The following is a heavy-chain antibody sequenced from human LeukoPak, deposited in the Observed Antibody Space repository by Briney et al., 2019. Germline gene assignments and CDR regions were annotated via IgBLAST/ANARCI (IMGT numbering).Heavy chain of an antibody. Sequence: SETLSLTCAVYGGSFSGYYWSWIRQPPGKGLEWIGEINHSGSTNYNPSLKSRVTISVDTSKNQFSLKLSSVTAADTAVYYCVRTHYGGNEHFQHWGQGTLVTVSS. CDR1: GGSFSGYY. CDR2: INHSGST. D-gene: IGHD4-23*01. V-gene: IGHV4-34*01. CDR3: VRTHYGGNEHFQH. J-gene: IGHJ1*01.